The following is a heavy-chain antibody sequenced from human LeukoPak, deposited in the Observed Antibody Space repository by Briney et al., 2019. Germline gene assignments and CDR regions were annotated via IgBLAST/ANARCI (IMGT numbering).Heavy chain of an antibody. CDR3: AKGYCSSSSCYSYAFDI. CDR2: ISGSGSST. J-gene: IGHJ3*02. CDR1: GFTFSSCA. Sequence: GGSLRLTCAASGFTFSSCAMSWVRQAPGKGLEWVSAISGSGSSTYYADSVKGRFTISRDNSKNTLFLQMNSLRAEDTAVYYCAKGYCSSSSCYSYAFDIWGQGTVVTVSS. D-gene: IGHD2-2*01. V-gene: IGHV3-23*01.